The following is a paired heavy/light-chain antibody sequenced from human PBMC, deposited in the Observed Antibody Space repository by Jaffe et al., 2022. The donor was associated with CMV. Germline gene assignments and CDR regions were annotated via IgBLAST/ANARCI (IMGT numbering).Heavy chain of an antibody. CDR2: IFSNDEK. Sequence: QVTLKESGPVLVKPTETLTLTCTVSGFSLSNARMGVSWIRQPPGKALEWLAHIFSNDEKSYSTSLKSRLTISKDTSKSQVVLTMTNMDPVDTATYYCARVNVLLWFGELLPYYYMDVWGKGTTVTVSS. D-gene: IGHD3-10*01. V-gene: IGHV2-26*01. CDR3: ARVNVLLWFGELLPYYYMDV. J-gene: IGHJ6*03. CDR1: GFSLSNARMG.
Light chain of an antibody. J-gene: IGKJ3*01. CDR3: QQRSN. Sequence: EIVLTQSPATLSLSPGERATLSCRASQSVSSYLAWYQQKPGQAPRLLIYDASNRATGIPARFSGSGSGTDFTLTISSLEPEDFAVYYCQQRSNFGPGTKVDIK. CDR2: DAS. CDR1: QSVSSY. V-gene: IGKV3-11*01.